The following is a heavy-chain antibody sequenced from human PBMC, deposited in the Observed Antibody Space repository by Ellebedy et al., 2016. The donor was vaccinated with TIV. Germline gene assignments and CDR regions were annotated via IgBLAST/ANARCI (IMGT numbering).Heavy chain of an antibody. V-gene: IGHV3-74*01. CDR3: VRSFGRVLDP. CDR1: GFSFSNYC. J-gene: IGHJ5*02. D-gene: IGHD3-10*01. Sequence: GGSLRLSXVASGFSFSNYCMHWVRQVPGKGLMWVSRINTDGTTTRYADSVKGRFTISRDNAKNTVFLQMKSLTAEDTAVYYCVRSFGRVLDPWGQGTLVTVSS. CDR2: INTDGTTT.